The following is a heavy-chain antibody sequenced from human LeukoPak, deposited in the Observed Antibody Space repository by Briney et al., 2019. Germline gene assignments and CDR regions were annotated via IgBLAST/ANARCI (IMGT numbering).Heavy chain of an antibody. CDR1: GFTFSDYY. V-gene: IGHV3-11*04. Sequence: GGSLRLSCAASGFTFSDYYMSWIRQAPGKGLEWVSYISSSGSTIYYADSVKGRFTISRDNAKNSLYLQMNSLRAEDTAVYYCARQGADYYDSSGYDPQDYWGQGTLVTVSS. J-gene: IGHJ4*02. D-gene: IGHD3-22*01. CDR3: ARQGADYYDSSGYDPQDY. CDR2: ISSSGSTI.